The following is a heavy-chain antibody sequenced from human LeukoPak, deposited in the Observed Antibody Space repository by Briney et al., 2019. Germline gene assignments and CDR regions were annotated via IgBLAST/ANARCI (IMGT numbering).Heavy chain of an antibody. CDR3: ARWNYDNGAYYLDY. CDR1: GFTFSSYS. V-gene: IGHV3-21*01. Sequence: PGGSLRLSCAASGFTFSSYSMNWVRQAPGKGLEWVSSISSSSSYIYYADSVKGRFTISRDNAKNSLYLQMNSLRAEDTAVYYCARWNYDNGAYYLDYWGRGTLVTVSS. D-gene: IGHD3-22*01. CDR2: ISSSSSYI. J-gene: IGHJ4*02.